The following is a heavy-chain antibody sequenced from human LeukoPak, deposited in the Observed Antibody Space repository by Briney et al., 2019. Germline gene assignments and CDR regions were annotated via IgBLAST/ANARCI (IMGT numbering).Heavy chain of an antibody. V-gene: IGHV3-7*01. D-gene: IGHD3-22*01. CDR2: IKEDGSEK. CDR3: ARDLYYFDSSGYYASDL. CDR1: GFTFSSYW. Sequence: GGSLRLSRAASGFTFSSYWMSWVRQAPGKGLEWVANIKEDGSEKHYVASLRGRFTISRDNAKNSLDLQMNSLRAEDTAVYFCARDLYYFDSSGYYASDLWGQGTLVTVSS. J-gene: IGHJ5*02.